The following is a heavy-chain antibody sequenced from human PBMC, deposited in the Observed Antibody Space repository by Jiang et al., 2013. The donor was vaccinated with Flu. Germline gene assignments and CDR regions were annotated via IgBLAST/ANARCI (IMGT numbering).Heavy chain of an antibody. CDR1: GFTFSSYA. D-gene: IGHD3-9*01. CDR2: ISGSGGST. V-gene: IGHV3-23*04. Sequence: VQLVESGGGLVQPGGSLRLSCAASGFTFSSYAMSWVRQAPGKGLEWVSAISGSGGSTYYADSVKGRFTISRDNSKNTLYLQMNSLRAEDTAVYYCANALYGPQGPLRYFDWSIDYWGQGTLVTVSS. CDR3: ANALYGPQGPLRYFDWSIDY. J-gene: IGHJ4*02.